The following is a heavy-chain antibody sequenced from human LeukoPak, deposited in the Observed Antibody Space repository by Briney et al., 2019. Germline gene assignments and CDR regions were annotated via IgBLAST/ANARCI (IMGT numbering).Heavy chain of an antibody. CDR1: GFTFSSYG. J-gene: IGHJ4*02. V-gene: IGHV3-30*02. D-gene: IGHD6-6*01. CDR2: IRYDGSNK. CDR3: AKDEAHTFDY. Sequence: GGSLRLSCAASGFTFSSYGMHRVRQAPGKGLEWVAFIRYDGSNKYYADSVKGRFTISRDNSKNTLYLQMNSLRAEDTAVYYCAKDEAHTFDYWGQGTLVTVSS.